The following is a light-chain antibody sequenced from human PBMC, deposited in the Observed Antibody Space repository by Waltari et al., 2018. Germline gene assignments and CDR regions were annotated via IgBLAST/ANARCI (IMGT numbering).Light chain of an antibody. V-gene: IGLV3-1*01. CDR3: QALGTGAWV. J-gene: IGLJ3*02. CDR2: QDS. CDR1: ILGNKY. Sequence: SFELTQPPSVSMSPGQTASITCSGDILGNKYASWYQHKPGQSPLLVIYQDSKRPSGIPERFSGSRSANAAALTISGTQAMDEADYYCQALGTGAWVFGGGTKLTVL.